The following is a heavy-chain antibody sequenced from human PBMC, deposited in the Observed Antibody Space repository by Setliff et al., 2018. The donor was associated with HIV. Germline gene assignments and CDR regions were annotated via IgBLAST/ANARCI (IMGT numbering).Heavy chain of an antibody. CDR1: GYTFTSYG. CDR3: ARVARGAYSDAGFDI. V-gene: IGHV1-18*01. D-gene: IGHD3-9*01. J-gene: IGHJ3*02. Sequence: GASVKVSCKASGYTFTSYGISWVRQAPGQGLEWMGWISGYNDNTNYAQELQGRVTMTTDTSTSTAYMELRSLRSDDTAVYYCARVARGAYSDAGFDIWGQGTVVTVSS. CDR2: ISGYNDNT.